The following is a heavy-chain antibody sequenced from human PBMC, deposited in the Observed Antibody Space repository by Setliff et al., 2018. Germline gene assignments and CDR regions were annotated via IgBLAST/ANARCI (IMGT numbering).Heavy chain of an antibody. J-gene: IGHJ4*02. CDR2: IHPWGGSSEST. D-gene: IGHD6-19*01. CDR3: AKNHLAGTPHVHFDY. Sequence: SETLSLTCAVSGGPTIGYYWTWIRQAPGKGLEWIGYIHPWGGSSESTNYNPSLKSRVTISVDTSKNQFSLKLSSVTAEDTAVYYCAKNHLAGTPHVHFDYWGQGTLVTVSS. CDR1: GGPTIGYY. V-gene: IGHV4-59*12.